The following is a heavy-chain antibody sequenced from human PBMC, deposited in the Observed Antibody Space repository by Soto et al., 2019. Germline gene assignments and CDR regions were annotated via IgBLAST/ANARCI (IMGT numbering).Heavy chain of an antibody. V-gene: IGHV4-59*01. CDR1: GGSISSYY. J-gene: IGHJ6*02. CDR2: IYYSGST. CDR3: ARGLVVVAATSGAKNYYYYGMDV. D-gene: IGHD2-15*01. Sequence: SETLSLTCTVSGGSISSYYWSWIRQPPGKGLEWIGYIYYSGSTNYNPSLKSRVTISVDTSKNQFSLKLSSVTAADTAVYYCARGLVVVAATSGAKNYYYYGMDVWGQGTTVTVSS.